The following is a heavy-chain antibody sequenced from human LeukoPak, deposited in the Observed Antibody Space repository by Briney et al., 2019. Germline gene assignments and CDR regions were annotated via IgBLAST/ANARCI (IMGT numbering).Heavy chain of an antibody. V-gene: IGHV3-23*01. CDR3: ARNRASYYFDY. J-gene: IGHJ4*02. D-gene: IGHD1-14*01. CDR2: ISSSGGGT. Sequence: GGSLRLSCAASGFSFSGYAMSWVRQAPGKGLEWVSGISSSGGGTYYADSVKGRFTISRDNSKNTLFLQMNSLRAKDTAVYYCARNRASYYFDYWGQGTLVTVSS. CDR1: GFSFSGYA.